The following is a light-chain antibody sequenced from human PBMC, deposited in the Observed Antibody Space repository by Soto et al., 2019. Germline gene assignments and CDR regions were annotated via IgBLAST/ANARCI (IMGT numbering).Light chain of an antibody. Sequence: QSVLTQPASVSGSPGQSITISCTGTSSDISAYNYVSWFQQHPGNAPKLIIYDVTDRPSGVSNRFSGSKSGSTASLTISGLQTEDEADYYCSSYTTSSTYVFGSGTKVTVL. CDR3: SSYTTSSTYV. V-gene: IGLV2-14*01. CDR2: DVT. CDR1: SSDISAYNY. J-gene: IGLJ1*01.